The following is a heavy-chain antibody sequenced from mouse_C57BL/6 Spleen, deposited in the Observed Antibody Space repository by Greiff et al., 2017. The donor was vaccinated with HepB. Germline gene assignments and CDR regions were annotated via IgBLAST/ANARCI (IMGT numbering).Heavy chain of an antibody. J-gene: IGHJ3*01. Sequence: QVQLQQSGAELVKPGASVKMSCKASGYTFTSYWITWVKQRPGQGLEWIGDIYPGSGSTNYNEKFKSKATLTVDTSSSTAYMQLSSLTSEDSAVYYCAREGHYYGSSYGFAYWGQGTLVTVSA. V-gene: IGHV1-55*01. CDR3: AREGHYYGSSYGFAY. CDR1: GYTFTSYW. CDR2: IYPGSGST. D-gene: IGHD1-1*01.